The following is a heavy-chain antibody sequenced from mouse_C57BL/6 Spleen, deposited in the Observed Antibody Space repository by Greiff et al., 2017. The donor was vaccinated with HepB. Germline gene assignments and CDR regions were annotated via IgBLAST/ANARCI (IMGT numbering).Heavy chain of an antibody. CDR2: INPNNGGT. CDR1: GYTFTDYN. V-gene: IGHV1-18*01. Sequence: EVQLQQSGPELVKPGASVKIPCKASGYTFTDYNMDWVKQSHGKSLEWIGDINPNNGGTIYNQKFKGKATLTVDKSSSTAYMELRSLTSEDTAVYYCARCPVVAKGYAMDYWGQGTSVTVSS. CDR3: ARCPVVAKGYAMDY. J-gene: IGHJ4*01. D-gene: IGHD1-1*01.